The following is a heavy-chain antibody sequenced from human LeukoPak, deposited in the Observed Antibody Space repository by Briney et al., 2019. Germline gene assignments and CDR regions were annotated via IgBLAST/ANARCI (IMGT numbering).Heavy chain of an antibody. Sequence: PSETLSLTCAVYGGSFSGYYWSWIRQPPGKGLEWIGEINHSGSTNYNPSLKSRVTISVDTSKNQFSLKLSSVTAADTAVYYCARLTAYYYYYMDVWGKGTTVTVSS. CDR2: INHSGST. CDR3: ARLTAYYYYYMDV. J-gene: IGHJ6*03. D-gene: IGHD5-18*01. V-gene: IGHV4-34*01. CDR1: GGSFSGYY.